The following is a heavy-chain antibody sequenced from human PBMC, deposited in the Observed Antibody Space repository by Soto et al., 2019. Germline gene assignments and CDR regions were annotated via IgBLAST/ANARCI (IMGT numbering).Heavy chain of an antibody. D-gene: IGHD3-3*01. Sequence: SETLSLTCTVSGGSIGSYYWSWIRQPPGKGLEWIGYIYYTGDTDYNPSLKSRVSISIDPSKNQFSLKLSSVPVADTGVYYCASSLGITVIGVPISGAFDIWGQGTLVTVSS. J-gene: IGHJ3*02. CDR1: GGSIGSYY. V-gene: IGHV4-59*12. CDR2: IYYTGDT. CDR3: ASSLGITVIGVPISGAFDI.